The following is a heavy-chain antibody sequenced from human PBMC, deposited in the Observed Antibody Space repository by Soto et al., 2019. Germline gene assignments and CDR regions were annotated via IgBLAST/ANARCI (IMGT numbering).Heavy chain of an antibody. CDR2: IYSGGST. CDR1: GFTVSSNY. CDR3: ARGAVVVVAAKYYYYYMDV. V-gene: IGHV3-66*01. D-gene: IGHD2-15*01. Sequence: GGSLRLSCAASGFTVSSNYMSWVRQAPGKGLEWVSVIYSGGSTYYADSVKGRFTISRDNSKNTLYLQMNSLRAEDTAVYYCARGAVVVVAAKYYYYYMDVWGKGTTVTVSS. J-gene: IGHJ6*03.